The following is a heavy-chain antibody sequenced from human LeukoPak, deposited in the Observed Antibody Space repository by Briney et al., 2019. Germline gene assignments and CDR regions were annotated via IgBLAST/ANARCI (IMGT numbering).Heavy chain of an antibody. J-gene: IGHJ1*01. Sequence: GGSLRLSCAASGFTFGSYWMSWVRQAPGKGLEWVANIKQDGREKYYVDSVKGRFTISRDNAKNSLFLQMNSLRAEDTAVYYCARRRDSDSPLFQHWGQGTLVTVSS. V-gene: IGHV3-7*01. CDR2: IKQDGREK. CDR1: GFTFGSYW. CDR3: ARRRDSDSPLFQH. D-gene: IGHD3-22*01.